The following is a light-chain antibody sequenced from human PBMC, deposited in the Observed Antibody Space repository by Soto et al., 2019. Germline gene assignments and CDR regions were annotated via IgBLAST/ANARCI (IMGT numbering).Light chain of an antibody. J-gene: IGKJ5*01. CDR3: QQSYTAPSIT. V-gene: IGKV1-39*01. CDR2: GVS. CDR1: QSISSS. Sequence: DIQMTQSPSSLSASVGDKVTITCRASQSISSSLNWYQQKSGKAPNLLIYGVSGLQGGVPSRFSGSGSGTDFTPSISSLQPEDFATYYCQQSYTAPSITFGQGTRLEIK.